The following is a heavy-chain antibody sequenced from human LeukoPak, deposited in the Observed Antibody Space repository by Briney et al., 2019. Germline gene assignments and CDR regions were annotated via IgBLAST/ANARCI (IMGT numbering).Heavy chain of an antibody. D-gene: IGHD3-22*01. J-gene: IGHJ4*02. CDR1: GYTFTSYG. CDR2: INPNSGGT. V-gene: IGHV1-2*02. CDR3: ATVASSGYYYVFDY. Sequence: GASVKVSCKASGYTFTSYGISWVRQAPGQGLEWMGWINPNSGGTNYAQKFQGRVTMTRDTSISTAYMELSRLRSDDTAVYYCATVASSGYYYVFDYWGQGTLVTVSS.